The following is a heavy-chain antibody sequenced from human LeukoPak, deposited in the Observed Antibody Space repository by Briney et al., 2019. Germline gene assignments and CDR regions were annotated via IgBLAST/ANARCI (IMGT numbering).Heavy chain of an antibody. V-gene: IGHV4-31*03. CDR3: AKGDPESDFWSGYYRD. D-gene: IGHD3-3*01. CDR1: GGSISSGGYY. J-gene: IGHJ4*02. CDR2: IYYSGST. Sequence: SETLSLTCTVSGGSISSGGYYWNWIRQHPGKGLEWIGYIYYSGSTYYNPSLKSRVTISVDTSKNQFSLKLSSVTAADTAVYYCAKGDPESDFWSGYYRDWGQGTLVTVSS.